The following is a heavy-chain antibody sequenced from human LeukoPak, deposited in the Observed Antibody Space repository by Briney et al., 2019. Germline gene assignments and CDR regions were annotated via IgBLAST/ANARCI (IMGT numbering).Heavy chain of an antibody. D-gene: IGHD2-2*01. Sequence: SVKVSCKASGGTFSSYGMSWVRQAPGKGVEWMGGIIPICGKENYAQKLKGRVTITADESTSTAYMELSSLRSEDTAVYYCARDRWDIVVVLNWFDPWGQGTLVTVSS. CDR2: IIPICGKE. J-gene: IGHJ5*02. CDR3: ARDRWDIVVVLNWFDP. V-gene: IGHV1-69*13. CDR1: GGTFSSYG.